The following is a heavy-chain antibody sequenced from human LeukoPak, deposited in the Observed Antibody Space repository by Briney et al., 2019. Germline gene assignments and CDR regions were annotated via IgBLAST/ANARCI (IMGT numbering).Heavy chain of an antibody. V-gene: IGHV3-30*02. D-gene: IGHD6-19*01. J-gene: IGHJ4*02. CDR2: IRYDRSNK. Sequence: GGSLRLSCAASGFTFSSYGMHWVRQAPGKGLEWVAFIRYDRSNKYYADSVKGRFTISRDNSKNTLYLQMNSLRAEDTAVYYCASDSSGWSAFDYWGQGTLVTVSS. CDR3: ASDSSGWSAFDY. CDR1: GFTFSSYG.